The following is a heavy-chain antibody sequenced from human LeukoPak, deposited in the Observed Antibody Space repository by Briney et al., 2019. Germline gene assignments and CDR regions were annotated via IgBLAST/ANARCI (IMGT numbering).Heavy chain of an antibody. J-gene: IGHJ5*02. CDR3: ARDGGCSSTSCYSHNWFDP. CDR2: IYYSGST. CDR1: GGSVSTGSYY. D-gene: IGHD2-2*01. V-gene: IGHV4-61*01. Sequence: SETLSLTCTVSGGSVSTGSYYWSWIRQPPGKGLEWIGYIYYSGSTNYNPSLKSRVTISVDTSKNQFSLKLSSVTAADTAAYYCARDGGCSSTSCYSHNWFDPWGQGTLVTVSS.